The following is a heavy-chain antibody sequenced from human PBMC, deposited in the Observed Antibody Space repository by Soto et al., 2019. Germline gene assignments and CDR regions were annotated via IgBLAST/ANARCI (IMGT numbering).Heavy chain of an antibody. CDR3: STGRQMGY. J-gene: IGHJ4*02. CDR1: GFTFSNYA. D-gene: IGHD7-27*01. V-gene: IGHV3-23*01. CDR2: ISGSGDSI. Sequence: EVQELESGGDLVQPGGSLRLSCAASGFTFSNYAMTWVRQAPGKGLEWVSTISGSGDSIYYADSVKGRFTISRDNSKNTLYLQMNSLRADDWAVYYCSTGRQMGYWGQGTLVIVSS.